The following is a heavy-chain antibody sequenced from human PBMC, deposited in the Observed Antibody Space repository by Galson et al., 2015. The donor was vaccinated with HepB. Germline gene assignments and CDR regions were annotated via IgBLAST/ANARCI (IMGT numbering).Heavy chain of an antibody. Sequence: SLRLSCAASGFTFSSYAMSWVRQAPGKGLEWVSAISGSGGSTYYADSVKGRFTISRDNSKNTLYLQMNSLRAEDTAVYYCAKWWYDILTGYYTYYGMDVWGQGTTVTVSS. J-gene: IGHJ6*02. CDR3: AKWWYDILTGYYTYYGMDV. D-gene: IGHD3-9*01. V-gene: IGHV3-23*01. CDR1: GFTFSSYA. CDR2: ISGSGGST.